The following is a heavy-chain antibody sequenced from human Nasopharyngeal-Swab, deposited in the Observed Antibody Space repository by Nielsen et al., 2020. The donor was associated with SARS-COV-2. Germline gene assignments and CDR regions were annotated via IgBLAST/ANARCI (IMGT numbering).Heavy chain of an antibody. Sequence: GGSLRLSCAASGFIVSSNYMSWVRQAPGKGLGWVSYISSSSSTIYYADSVKGRFTISRDNAKNSLYLQMNSLRDEDTAVYYCARDRAPYCGGDCYSLNYWGQGTLVTVSS. J-gene: IGHJ4*02. D-gene: IGHD2-21*02. CDR2: ISSSSSTI. CDR3: ARDRAPYCGGDCYSLNY. CDR1: GFIVSSNY. V-gene: IGHV3-48*02.